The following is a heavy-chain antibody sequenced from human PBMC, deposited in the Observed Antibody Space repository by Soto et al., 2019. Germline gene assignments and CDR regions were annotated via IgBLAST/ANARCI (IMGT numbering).Heavy chain of an antibody. J-gene: IGHJ6*03. CDR2: INHSGST. Sequence: SETLSLTCAVYGGSFSGYYWSWIRQPPGKGLEWIGEINHSGSTNYNPSLKSRVTVSVDTSKNQVSLKLSSVTAADTAVYYCARVPRITMLRGVITPRRENYYYYYMDVWGKGTTVTVSS. CDR3: ARVPRITMLRGVITPRRENYYYYYMDV. D-gene: IGHD3-10*01. V-gene: IGHV4-34*01. CDR1: GGSFSGYY.